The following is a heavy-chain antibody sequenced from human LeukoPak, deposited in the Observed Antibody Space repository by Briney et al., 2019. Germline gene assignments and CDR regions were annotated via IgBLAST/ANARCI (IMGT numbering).Heavy chain of an antibody. CDR2: INHSGST. J-gene: IGHJ4*02. V-gene: IGHV4-34*01. CDR1: GGSFSGYY. Sequence: SETLSLTCAVYGGSFSGYYWSWIRQPPGKGLEWIGEINHSGSTNYNPSLKSRVTISVDTSKNQFSLKLSSVSAADTAVYYCARRGRFYYGSGSYYTPFDYWGQGTLVTVSS. D-gene: IGHD3-10*01. CDR3: ARRGRFYYGSGSYYTPFDY.